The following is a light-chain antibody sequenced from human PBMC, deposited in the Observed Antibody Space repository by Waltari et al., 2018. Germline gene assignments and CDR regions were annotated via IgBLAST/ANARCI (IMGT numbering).Light chain of an antibody. CDR2: WAS. CDR3: HQYYSTPQT. V-gene: IGKV4-1*01. CDR1: QSVLFSSDSTND. Sequence: DIVLTQSPDSLAVSLGERATLNCKSSQSVLFSSDSTNDLAWYQQKPGQPPTLLIYWASTLESGVPDRFNGHGSWTDFSLTISSLQAEDAAVYYCHQYYSTPQTFGQGTKVEVK. J-gene: IGKJ1*01.